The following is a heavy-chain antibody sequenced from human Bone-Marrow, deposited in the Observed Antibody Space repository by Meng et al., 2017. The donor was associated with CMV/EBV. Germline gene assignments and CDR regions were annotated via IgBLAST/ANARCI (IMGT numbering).Heavy chain of an antibody. V-gene: IGHV3-11*04. CDR3: ARKGSSSPTFYC. J-gene: IGHJ4*02. D-gene: IGHD6-6*01. CDR2: ISNGGSTI. Sequence: GESLKISCAASGFTFSDYYMSWIRQAPGKGLECVPYISNGGSTIHYADSVKGRFTISRDNAKNSLYLQMNNLRAEDTAMYYCARKGSSSPTFYCWGQGTLVTVSS. CDR1: GFTFSDYY.